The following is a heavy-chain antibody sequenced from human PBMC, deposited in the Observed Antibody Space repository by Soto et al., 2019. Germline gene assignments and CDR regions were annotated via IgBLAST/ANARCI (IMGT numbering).Heavy chain of an antibody. CDR1: GYTFTSYA. CDR2: INAGNGNT. CDR3: ARGGPPHFFQH. D-gene: IGHD3-3*02. Sequence: ASVKVSCKASGYTFTSYAMHWVRQAPGQRLERMGWINAGNGNTKYSQKFQGRVTITRDTSASTAYMELSSLRSEDTAVYYCARGGPPHFFQHWGQGTLVTVSS. V-gene: IGHV1-3*01. J-gene: IGHJ1*01.